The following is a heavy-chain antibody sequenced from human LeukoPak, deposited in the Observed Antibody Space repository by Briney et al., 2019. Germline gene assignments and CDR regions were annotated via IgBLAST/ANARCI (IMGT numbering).Heavy chain of an antibody. V-gene: IGHV3-15*01. CDR1: GFTFTNAW. J-gene: IGHJ4*02. D-gene: IGHD3-10*01. CDR2: IKSKGDGETT. Sequence: TGGPLRLSCAASGFTFTNAWMTWVRQAPGKGLEWVGRIKSKGDGETTDYAAPVKGRFSMSRDDSKATMYLQMYSLEAEDTAVYYCTTDLGLTMIRGVIVYWGQGALVTVSS. CDR3: TTDLGLTMIRGVIVY.